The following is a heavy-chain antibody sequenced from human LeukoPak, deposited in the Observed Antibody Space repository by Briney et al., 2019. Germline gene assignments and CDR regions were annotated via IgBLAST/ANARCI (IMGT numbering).Heavy chain of an antibody. J-gene: IGHJ3*02. CDR3: ARAAYGSGSYI. Sequence: SETLSLTCTVSGGSISSYYLSWIRQPPGKGLEWIGYIYYSGSTNSNPSLTSGVSISADTSKNQFSLKQRSVTAADTAVYSWARAAYGSGSYIWGQGAMVTVSS. CDR1: GGSISSYY. D-gene: IGHD3-10*01. V-gene: IGHV4-59*01. CDR2: IYYSGST.